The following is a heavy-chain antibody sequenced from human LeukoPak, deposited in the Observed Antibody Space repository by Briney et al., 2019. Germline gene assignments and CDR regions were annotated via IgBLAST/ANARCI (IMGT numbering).Heavy chain of an antibody. J-gene: IGHJ4*02. D-gene: IGHD6-6*01. Sequence: AETLSLTCTVSGGSISSYYWSWIRQPPGKGLEWIGYNYYSGSTNYNPSLKSRVTISVDTSKNQFSLKLSSVTAADTAVYYCARVDPDSSSTLEVFDYWGQGTLVTVS. CDR1: GGSISSYY. CDR3: ARVDPDSSSTLEVFDY. V-gene: IGHV4-59*01. CDR2: NYYSGST.